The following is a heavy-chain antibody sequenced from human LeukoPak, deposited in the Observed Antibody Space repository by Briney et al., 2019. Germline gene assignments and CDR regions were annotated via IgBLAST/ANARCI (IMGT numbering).Heavy chain of an antibody. CDR2: ISSSGSTI. CDR3: ARLRSGSQIFDY. V-gene: IGHV3-48*03. D-gene: IGHD3-10*01. Sequence: GGSLRLSCAASGFTFSSYEMNWVRQAPGKGLEWVSYISSSGSTIYYADSVKGRFTISRDNAKNSLYLQMNSLRAEDTAVYYCARLRSGSQIFDYWGQGTLVTVSS. J-gene: IGHJ4*02. CDR1: GFTFSSYE.